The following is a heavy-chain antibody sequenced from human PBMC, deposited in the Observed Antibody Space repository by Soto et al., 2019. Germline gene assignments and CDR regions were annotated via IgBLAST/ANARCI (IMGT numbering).Heavy chain of an antibody. CDR3: VSQRTTVPTQAYFDY. CDR2: IYYSGST. Sequence: SETLSLTCTVSGGSISSYYWSWIRQPPGKGLEWIGYIYYSGSTNYNPSLKSRVTISVDTSKNQFSLRLSSGTAADTAVYFCVSQRTTVPTQAYFDYWGPGALVTVSS. J-gene: IGHJ4*02. V-gene: IGHV4-59*08. D-gene: IGHD4-17*01. CDR1: GGSISSYY.